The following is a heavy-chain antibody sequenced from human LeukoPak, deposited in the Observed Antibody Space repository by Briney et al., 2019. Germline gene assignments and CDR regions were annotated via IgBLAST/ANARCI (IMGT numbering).Heavy chain of an antibody. J-gene: IGHJ4*02. D-gene: IGHD2-2*01. Sequence: SETLSLTCTVSGGSISSYYWSWIRQPPGKGLEWIGYIYYSGSTNYNPSLKSRVTISVDTSKNQFSLKLSSVTAADTTVYYCARHWCTSTSCYSFFDYWGQGTLVTVSS. CDR3: ARHWCTSTSCYSFFDY. CDR1: GGSISSYY. CDR2: IYYSGST. V-gene: IGHV4-59*08.